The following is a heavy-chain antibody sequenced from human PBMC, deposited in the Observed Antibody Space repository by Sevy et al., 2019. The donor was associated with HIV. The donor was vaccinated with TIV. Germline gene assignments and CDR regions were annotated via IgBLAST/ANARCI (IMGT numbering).Heavy chain of an antibody. CDR2: ISSSGSTI. D-gene: IGHD3-22*01. J-gene: IGHJ1*01. V-gene: IGHV3-11*01. Sequence: GGSLRLSCAASGFTFSDYYMSWIRQAPGKGLEWVSYISSSGSTIYYADSVKARFTISRDNAKNSLYLQMNSLRAEDTAVYYCARVGYYDSSGYYYGYFQHWGQGTLVTVSS. CDR3: ARVGYYDSSGYYYGYFQH. CDR1: GFTFSDYY.